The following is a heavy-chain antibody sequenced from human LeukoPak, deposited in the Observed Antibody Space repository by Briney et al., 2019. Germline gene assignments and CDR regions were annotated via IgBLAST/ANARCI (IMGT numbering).Heavy chain of an antibody. CDR2: IHYSGST. Sequence: SETLSLTCTVSGDSISGYYWSWIRQPPGKGLEWIAYIHYSGSTNYNPPLKSRPTISVDTSKNQLSLKLNSMTDADTAVYYCARHGQNDGYPLDYWGQGTLVSVSS. V-gene: IGHV4-59*08. CDR1: GDSISGYY. J-gene: IGHJ4*02. CDR3: ARHGQNDGYPLDY. D-gene: IGHD5-24*01.